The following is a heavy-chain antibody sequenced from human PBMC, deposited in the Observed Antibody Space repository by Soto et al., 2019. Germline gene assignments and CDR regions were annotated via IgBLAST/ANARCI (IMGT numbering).Heavy chain of an antibody. V-gene: IGHV1-2*04. J-gene: IGHJ4*02. CDR2: INPNSGGT. D-gene: IGHD3-10*01. Sequence: QVQLVQSGAEVKKPGASVKVSCKASGYTFTGYYMHWVRQAPGQGLECMGWINPNSGGTNYAQKFQGWVTMTRDTSISTAYMELSRLRSDDTAVYYCARGGVYGSGSYHEEYYFDYWGQGTLVTVSS. CDR3: ARGGVYGSGSYHEEYYFDY. CDR1: GYTFTGYY.